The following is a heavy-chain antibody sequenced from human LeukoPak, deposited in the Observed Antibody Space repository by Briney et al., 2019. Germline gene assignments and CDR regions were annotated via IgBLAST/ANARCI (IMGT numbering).Heavy chain of an antibody. CDR1: GYTFTSYD. D-gene: IGHD6-13*01. J-gene: IGHJ4*02. CDR3: ARGEAAAVTSFDS. Sequence: ASVKVSCKASGYTFTSYDINWVRQATGQGLEWMGWMNPNSGNIGYAQKFQGRVTMTRNTSISTAYMELSSLRSEDTAVYYCARGEAAAVTSFDSWGQGTQVTVSS. CDR2: MNPNSGNI. V-gene: IGHV1-8*01.